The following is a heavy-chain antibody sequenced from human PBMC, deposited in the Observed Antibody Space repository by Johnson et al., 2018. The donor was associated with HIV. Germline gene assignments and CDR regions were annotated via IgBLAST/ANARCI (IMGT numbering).Heavy chain of an antibody. Sequence: VESGGGLVKPGGSLRLSCAASGFTFSDYYMSWIRQAPGKGLEWVSGINWNGGSTGYADSVKGRFTISRDNAKNSLYLQMNSLRAEDTALYYCARLSPDRGAFDIWGQGTMVTVSS. V-gene: IGHV3-20*04. D-gene: IGHD3-10*01. CDR2: INWNGGST. J-gene: IGHJ3*02. CDR3: ARLSPDRGAFDI. CDR1: GFTFSDYY.